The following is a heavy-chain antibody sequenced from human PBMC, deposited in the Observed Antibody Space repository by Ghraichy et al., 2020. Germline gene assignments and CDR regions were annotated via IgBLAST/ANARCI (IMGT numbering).Heavy chain of an antibody. J-gene: IGHJ3*02. V-gene: IGHV3-30*04. Sequence: GGSLRLSCAASGFTFNRFTIHWVRQAPGKGLEWVAGISFDGSKKYYADSGKGRFTVSRDNPRNTLYLQMDSLRAEDTAVYYCARAVWGGGAFDIWGQGTMVTVSS. CDR1: GFTFNRFT. CDR3: ARAVWGGGAFDI. D-gene: IGHD3-10*01. CDR2: ISFDGSKK.